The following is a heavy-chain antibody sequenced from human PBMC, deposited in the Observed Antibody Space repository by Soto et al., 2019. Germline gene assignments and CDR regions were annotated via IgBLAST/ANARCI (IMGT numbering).Heavy chain of an antibody. J-gene: IGHJ5*02. CDR3: VKVSTFYDILTGYYSTNFFDP. Sequence: GGSLRLSCSASGFTFSEYSMHWVRQAPGKGLQYVSTISSDGDITYYADSVKGRFTISRDNSKNTLYLQMNSLRPEDTAVYYCVKVSTFYDILTGYYSTNFFDPWGQG. V-gene: IGHV3-64D*06. D-gene: IGHD3-9*01. CDR1: GFTFSEYS. CDR2: ISSDGDIT.